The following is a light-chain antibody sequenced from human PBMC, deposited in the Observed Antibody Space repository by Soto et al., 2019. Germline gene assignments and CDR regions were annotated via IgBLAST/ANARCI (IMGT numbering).Light chain of an antibody. CDR3: QQHKTYST. J-gene: IGKJ5*01. CDR2: KAS. Sequence: DIQMTQSPSTLSASVGDRVTITCRASQSISRWVAWYQQRPGKAPKLLIYKASSLESGVPSRFSGSGSGTEFTLTVSSLQPDDFATYYCQQHKTYSTFGQGTRLEIK. CDR1: QSISRW. V-gene: IGKV1-5*03.